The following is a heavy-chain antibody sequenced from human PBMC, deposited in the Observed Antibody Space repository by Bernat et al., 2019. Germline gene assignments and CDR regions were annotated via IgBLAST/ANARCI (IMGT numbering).Heavy chain of an antibody. CDR2: ISYDGSNK. J-gene: IGHJ5*02. CDR1: GFTFSSYA. CDR3: ARVIGRAVAGPFDP. V-gene: IGHV3-30-3*01. Sequence: QVQLVESGGGVVQPGRSLRLSCAASGFTFSSYAMHWVRQAPGKGLEWVAVISYDGSNKYYADSVKGRFTISRDNSKNTLYLQMNSLRAEDTAVYYCARVIGRAVAGPFDPWGQGTLVTVSS. D-gene: IGHD6-13*01.